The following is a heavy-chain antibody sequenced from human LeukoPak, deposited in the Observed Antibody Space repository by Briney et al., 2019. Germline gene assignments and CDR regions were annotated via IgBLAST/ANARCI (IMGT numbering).Heavy chain of an antibody. J-gene: IGHJ5*02. V-gene: IGHV4-30-4*01. CDR1: GGSISSGDYY. CDR2: IYYSGST. CDR3: AREYYYGSGSYYNWFDP. Sequence: PSQTLSLTCTVSGGSISSGDYYWSWIRQPPGKGLAWIGYIYYSGSTYYNPSLKSRVTISVDTSKIQFSLKLSSVTAADTAVYYCAREYYYGSGSYYNWFDPWGQGTLVTVSS. D-gene: IGHD3-10*01.